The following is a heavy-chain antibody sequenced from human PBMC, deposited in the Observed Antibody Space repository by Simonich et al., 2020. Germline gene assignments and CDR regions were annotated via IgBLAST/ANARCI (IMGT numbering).Heavy chain of an antibody. CDR2: IKQDGSEK. CDR3: ARDGLGTAYYYYMDV. V-gene: IGHV3-7*01. Sequence: EGQLVESGGGLVQPGGSLRLSCAASGLPFSSYGMRWDRQGPGKGLGWVANIKQDGSEKYYVDSVKGRFTISRDNAKNSLYLQMNSLRAEDTAVYYCARDGLGTAYYYYMDVWGKGTTVTVSS. J-gene: IGHJ6*03. D-gene: IGHD7-27*01. CDR1: GLPFSSYG.